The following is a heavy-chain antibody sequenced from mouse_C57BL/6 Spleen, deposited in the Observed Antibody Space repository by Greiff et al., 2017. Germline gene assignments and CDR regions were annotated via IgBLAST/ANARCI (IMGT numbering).Heavy chain of an antibody. D-gene: IGHD2-13*01. CDR3: AREGDFYWYFDV. CDR2: INPSSGYT. Sequence: QVQLQQSGAELARPGASVKMSWKASGYTFTSYTMHWVKQRPGQGLEWIGYINPSSGYTKYNQKFKDKATLTADKSSSTAYMQLSSLTSEDSAVYYCAREGDFYWYFDVWGTGTTVTVSS. CDR1: GYTFTSYT. J-gene: IGHJ1*03. V-gene: IGHV1-4*01.